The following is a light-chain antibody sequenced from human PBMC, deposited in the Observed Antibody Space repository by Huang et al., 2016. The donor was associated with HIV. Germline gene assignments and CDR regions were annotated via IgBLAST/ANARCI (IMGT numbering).Light chain of an antibody. CDR3: QQYHGIPWT. CDR1: QGIGNS. V-gene: IGKV1-NL1*01. CDR2: ATS. Sequence: DIQMTQSPSSLSASVGDRVTITCRASQGIGNSLALYQQKPEKAPRLLLYATSRLESGVPSRFRGSGSGTHYTLTISTLQPEDIASYYCQQYHGIPWTFGQGTKVEIK. J-gene: IGKJ1*01.